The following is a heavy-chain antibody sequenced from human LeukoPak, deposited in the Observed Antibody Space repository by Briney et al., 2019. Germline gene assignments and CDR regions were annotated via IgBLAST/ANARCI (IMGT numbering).Heavy chain of an antibody. Sequence: GASVKVFCKASGYTFTSYYMHWVRQAPGQGLEWMGIINPSGCSTSYAQKFQGRVTMTRDTSTSTVYMELSSLRSEDTAVYYCARAAGGSEGRFDPWGQGTLVTVSS. J-gene: IGHJ5*02. D-gene: IGHD5-12*01. CDR1: GYTFTSYY. CDR3: ARAAGGSEGRFDP. V-gene: IGHV1-46*01. CDR2: INPSGCST.